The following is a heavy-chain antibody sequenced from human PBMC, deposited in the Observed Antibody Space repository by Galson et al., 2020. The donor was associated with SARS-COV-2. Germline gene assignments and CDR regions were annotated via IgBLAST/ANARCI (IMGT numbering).Heavy chain of an antibody. Sequence: SETLSLTCTVSGGPIRSSSYYWGWIRPPPGRGLEWIGRLYYRGRTYYNPSLKSRVTISVDTSKTQSSRKLSSVPAADTVVYYCARVPFWYFDLLVRGTLVTVSS. CDR2: LYYRGRT. V-gene: IGHV4-39*07. CDR1: GGPIRSSSYY. CDR3: ARVPFWYFDL. J-gene: IGHJ2*01.